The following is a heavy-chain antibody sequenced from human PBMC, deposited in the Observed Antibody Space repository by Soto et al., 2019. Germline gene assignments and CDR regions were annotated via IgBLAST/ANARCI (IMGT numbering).Heavy chain of an antibody. CDR2: IYYSGST. V-gene: IGHV4-59*01. CDR3: ARDRYCSSTSCYAGNWFDP. Sequence: SETLSLTCTVSGGSISSYYWSWIRQPPGKGLEWIGYIYYSGSTNYNPSLKSRVTISVDTSKNRFSLKLSSVTAADTAVYYCARDRYCSSTSCYAGNWFDPWGQGTLVTVSS. J-gene: IGHJ5*02. D-gene: IGHD2-2*01. CDR1: GGSISSYY.